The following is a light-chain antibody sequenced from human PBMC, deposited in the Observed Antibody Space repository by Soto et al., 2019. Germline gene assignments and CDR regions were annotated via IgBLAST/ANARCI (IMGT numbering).Light chain of an antibody. Sequence: QSVLTQPPSASASLGASVTLTCTLSSGYSNYKVDWYQQRPGKGPRFVMRVGTGGIVGSKGDVIPDRFSVLGSGLNRYLTSKNSQEEDESDYHCGADHGSGSNFVVVFGGVTKVTVL. CDR3: GADHGSGSNFVVV. CDR1: SGYSNYK. CDR2: VGTGGIVG. V-gene: IGLV9-49*01. J-gene: IGLJ2*01.